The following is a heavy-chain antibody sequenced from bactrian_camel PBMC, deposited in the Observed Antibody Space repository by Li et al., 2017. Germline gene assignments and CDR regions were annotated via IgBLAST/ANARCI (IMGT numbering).Heavy chain of an antibody. D-gene: IGHD1*01. Sequence: HVQLVESGGESVQAGGSLRLSCTSSAVRDSTYRMGWFRQAPGKEREGVASTGRGGNLGYADFVKGRFTISKDDAKNTLYLQMNSLKPEDTAMYYCAAGPYANVGECYRAGARADFSYRGQGTQVTVS. J-gene: IGHJ6*01. CDR3: AAGPYANVGECYRAGARADFSY. CDR2: TGRGGNL. V-gene: IGHV3S55*01. CDR1: AVRDSTYR.